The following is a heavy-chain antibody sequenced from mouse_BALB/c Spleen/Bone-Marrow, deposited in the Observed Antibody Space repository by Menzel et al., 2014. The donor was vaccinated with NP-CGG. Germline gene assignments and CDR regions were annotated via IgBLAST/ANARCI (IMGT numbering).Heavy chain of an antibody. D-gene: IGHD2-14*01. CDR1: GYTFTSSW. V-gene: IGHV1S130*01. J-gene: IGHJ2*01. CDR3: ARHHRYAYYFDY. Sequence: QVQLKQSGSVLVRPGTSVKLSCKASGYTFTSSWIHWARQRPGQGLEWIGEIHPNSGNTNYNEKFKGKATLTIDTSSSTAYVDHSSLTSEDSAVYYCARHHRYAYYFDYWGQGTTLTVSS. CDR2: IHPNSGNT.